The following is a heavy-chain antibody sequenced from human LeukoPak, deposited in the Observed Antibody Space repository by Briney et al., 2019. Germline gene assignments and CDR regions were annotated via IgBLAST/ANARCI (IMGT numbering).Heavy chain of an antibody. Sequence: SETLSLTCTVSGDSISSYYWSWIRQPPGKGLEWIGYIYYSGSTNYNPSLKSRVTISVDTSKNQFSLKLSSVTAADTAVYYCARALGTTVTGATFLDYWGQGTLVTVSS. V-gene: IGHV4-59*01. CDR2: IYYSGST. D-gene: IGHD4-17*01. CDR3: ARALGTTVTGATFLDY. CDR1: GDSISSYY. J-gene: IGHJ4*02.